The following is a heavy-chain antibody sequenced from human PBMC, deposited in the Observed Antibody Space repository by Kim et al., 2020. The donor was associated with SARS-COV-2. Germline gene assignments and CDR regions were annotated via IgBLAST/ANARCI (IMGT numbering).Heavy chain of an antibody. CDR2: IRSKPNNYAT. CDR3: SRHSGKHGDCDFDN. D-gene: IGHD4-17*01. V-gene: IGHV3-73*01. CDR1: GFTFSTYA. J-gene: IGHJ4*02. Sequence: GGSLRLSRAASGFTFSTYAMHWVRQASGKGLERVGRIRSKPNNYATSYAASVTGRFTISRDDTTNSVYLQMDSMKTDDTAVYFCSRHSGKHGDCDFDNWGQGTLVTVSS.